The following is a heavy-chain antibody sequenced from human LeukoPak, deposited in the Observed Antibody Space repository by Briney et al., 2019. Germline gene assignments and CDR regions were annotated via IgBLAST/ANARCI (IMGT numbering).Heavy chain of an antibody. CDR3: AKDGHCSGGSCYRTDFDY. J-gene: IGHJ4*02. CDR2: IRYDGSNK. Sequence: GGSLRLSCAAALVTFSGVSMHSGSQAPGKGLEWVAFIRYDGSNKYYADSVKGRFTISRDNSKNTLYLQMNSLRAEDTAVYYGAKDGHCSGGSCYRTDFDYWGQGTRVTVSS. CDR1: LVTFSGVS. V-gene: IGHV3-30*02. D-gene: IGHD2-15*01.